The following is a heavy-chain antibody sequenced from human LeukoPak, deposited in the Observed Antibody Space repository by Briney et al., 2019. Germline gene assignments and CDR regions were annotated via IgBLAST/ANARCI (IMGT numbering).Heavy chain of an antibody. CDR3: ARVAEDCSSTSCYAGVDY. Sequence: GASVKVSCKASGYTYTTDGISWVRQAPGQGLEWMGWISAYNGNTNYAQKLQGRVTMTTDTSTSTAYMELRSLRSDDTAVHYCARVAEDCSSTSCYAGVDYWGQGTLVTVSS. CDR2: ISAYNGNT. V-gene: IGHV1-18*01. D-gene: IGHD2-2*01. J-gene: IGHJ4*02. CDR1: GYTYTTDG.